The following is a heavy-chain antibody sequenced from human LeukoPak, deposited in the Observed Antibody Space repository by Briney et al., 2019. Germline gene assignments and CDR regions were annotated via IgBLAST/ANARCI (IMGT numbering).Heavy chain of an antibody. J-gene: IGHJ4*02. CDR1: GFTFSSYA. D-gene: IGHD6-13*01. Sequence: GGSLRLSCAASGFTFSSYAMHWVRQAPGKGLEWVAVISYDGSNKYYADSVKGRFTISRDNSKNTLYLQMNSLRAEDTAVYYCARGAAAGTSRFDYWGQGTLVTVSS. CDR2: ISYDGSNK. CDR3: ARGAAAGTSRFDY. V-gene: IGHV3-30-3*01.